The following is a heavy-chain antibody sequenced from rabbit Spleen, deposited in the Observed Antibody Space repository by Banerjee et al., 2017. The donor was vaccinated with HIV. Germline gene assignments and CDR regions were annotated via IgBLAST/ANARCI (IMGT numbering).Heavy chain of an antibody. Sequence: QSLEESGGGLVKPGGCLELFCKASGFSFNSGYDMCWVRQTPGKGLEWIACSYAGSSGTTYYASGAKGRFTISKTSSTTVTLQMTSLTAADTATYFCARDTGSSFSTYGMDLWGQGTLVTVS. CDR3: ARDTGSSFSTYGMDL. CDR1: GFSFNSGYD. D-gene: IGHD8-1*01. CDR2: SYAGSSGTT. V-gene: IGHV1S40*01. J-gene: IGHJ6*01.